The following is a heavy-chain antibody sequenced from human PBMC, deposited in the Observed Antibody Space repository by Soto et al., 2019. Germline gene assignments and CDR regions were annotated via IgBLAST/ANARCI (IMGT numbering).Heavy chain of an antibody. Sequence: QVQLAQSGAEVKKPGASVTVSCKASGYTFSSYGISWVRQAPGRGLEGVGWISVHNGYTKYATELQGTVTMTTDTSTSTAYMELRSLRSDDSAVYFCARLEHNFGPHDYWGQGTLVTVTS. CDR2: ISVHNGYT. CDR1: GYTFSSYG. CDR3: ARLEHNFGPHDY. V-gene: IGHV1-18*01. D-gene: IGHD1-1*01. J-gene: IGHJ4*02.